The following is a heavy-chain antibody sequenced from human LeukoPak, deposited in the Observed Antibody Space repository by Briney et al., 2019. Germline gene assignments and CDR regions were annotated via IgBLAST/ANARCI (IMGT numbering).Heavy chain of an antibody. V-gene: IGHV3-33*08. D-gene: IGHD6-13*01. Sequence: PGGSLRLSCAASGFTFSSYGMHWVRQAPGKGLDWVSVIWYDGSNKYYADSVKGRFTISRDNSKNTLYLQMNSLRAEDTAVYYCATSITAAGLIDYWGQGTLVTVSS. CDR1: GFTFSSYG. J-gene: IGHJ4*02. CDR3: ATSITAAGLIDY. CDR2: IWYDGSNK.